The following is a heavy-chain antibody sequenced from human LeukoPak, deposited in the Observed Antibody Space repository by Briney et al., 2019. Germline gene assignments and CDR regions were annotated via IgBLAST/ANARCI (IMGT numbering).Heavy chain of an antibody. CDR3: AGSYNTYYAQDY. D-gene: IGHD1-14*01. J-gene: IGHJ4*02. V-gene: IGHV1-69*06. CDR1: GGTFSSYA. Sequence: RASVKVSCKASGGTFSSYAISWVRQAPGQGLEWMGGIIPIFGTANYAQKFQGRVTITADMSTGTAYMELSSLSSEDTAVYYCAGSYNTYYAQDYWGQGALVTVSS. CDR2: IIPIFGTA.